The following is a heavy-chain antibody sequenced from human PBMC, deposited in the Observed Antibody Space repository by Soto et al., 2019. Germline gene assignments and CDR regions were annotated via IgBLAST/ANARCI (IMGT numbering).Heavy chain of an antibody. V-gene: IGHV3-73*01. CDR2: IRSKANSYAT. D-gene: IGHD2-21*02. CDR1: GFTFSGSA. J-gene: IGHJ6*03. CDR3: TTGDRGDSYYYYYYMDV. Sequence: GGSLRLSCAASGFTFSGSAMHWVRQASGKGLEWVGRIRSKANSYATAYAASVKGRFTISRDDSKNTAYLQMNSLKTEDTAVYYCTTGDRGDSYYYYYYMDVWGKGTTVTVSS.